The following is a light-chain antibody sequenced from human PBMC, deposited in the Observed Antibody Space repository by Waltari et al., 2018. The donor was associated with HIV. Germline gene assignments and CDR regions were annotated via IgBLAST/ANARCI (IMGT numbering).Light chain of an antibody. CDR1: QCVSTN. Sequence: EIVMTQSPATLSVSPGERATLSCRASQCVSTNLAWYQQKPGQAPGLLIYSASTRATGISSRFSGSGSGTVFTLTISSLQSEDFAVYYCQQYNDWPPLTFGGGTKVEMK. V-gene: IGKV3-15*01. CDR3: QQYNDWPPLT. CDR2: SAS. J-gene: IGKJ4*01.